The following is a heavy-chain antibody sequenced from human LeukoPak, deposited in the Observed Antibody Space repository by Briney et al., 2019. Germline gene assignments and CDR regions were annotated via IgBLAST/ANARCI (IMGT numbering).Heavy chain of an antibody. CDR1: GFTFSSYA. CDR2: ISYDGSNK. CDR3: AKGALRYFDNFDY. J-gene: IGHJ4*02. V-gene: IGHV3-30-3*01. D-gene: IGHD3-9*01. Sequence: GGSLRLSCAASGFTFSSYAMHWVRQAPGKGLEWVAVISYDGSNKYYADSVKGRFTISRDNSKNTLYLQMNSLRAEDTAVYYCAKGALRYFDNFDYWGQGTLVTVSS.